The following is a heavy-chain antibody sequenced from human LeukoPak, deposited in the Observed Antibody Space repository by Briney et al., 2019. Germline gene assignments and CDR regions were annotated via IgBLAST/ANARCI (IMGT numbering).Heavy chain of an antibody. D-gene: IGHD1-26*01. Sequence: PSETLSLTCAVSGYSISSGYYWGWIRQPPGKGLEWIGRIYTSGSTNYNPSLKSRVTMSVDTSKNQFSLKLSSVTAADTAVYYCARASGSYLIDYWGQGTLVTVSS. J-gene: IGHJ4*02. CDR3: ARASGSYLIDY. CDR2: IYTSGST. CDR1: GYSISSGYY. V-gene: IGHV4-38-2*01.